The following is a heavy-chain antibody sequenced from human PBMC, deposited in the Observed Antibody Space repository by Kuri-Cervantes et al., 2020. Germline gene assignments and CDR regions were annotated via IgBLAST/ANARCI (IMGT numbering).Heavy chain of an antibody. CDR1: GYTFTSYY. V-gene: IGHV1-46*01. D-gene: IGHD3-22*01. CDR3: ARNTMIVAVDQGFDY. J-gene: IGHJ4*02. Sequence: ASVKVSCKASGYTFTSYYMHWVRQAPGQGLEWMGIINPSGGSTSYAQKFQGRVTMTRDTSTSTVYMELSSLRSEDTAVYYCARNTMIVAVDQGFDYWGQGTLVTVSS. CDR2: INPSGGST.